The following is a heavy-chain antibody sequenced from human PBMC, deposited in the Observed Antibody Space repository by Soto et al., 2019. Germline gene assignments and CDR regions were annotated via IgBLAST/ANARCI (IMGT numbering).Heavy chain of an antibody. CDR2: INSNSGGT. Sequence: PRPSVKVSCKASGYNFIGYFIHWVRQAPGQGPEWMGWINSNSGGTMYAERFQGRVTMTRDASIRVVYLELSGLTSDDTAVYYCARDTPPLHSQSFDHWGQGALVTVSS. CDR3: ARDTPPLHSQSFDH. V-gene: IGHV1-2*02. D-gene: IGHD2-15*01. CDR1: GYNFIGYF. J-gene: IGHJ4*02.